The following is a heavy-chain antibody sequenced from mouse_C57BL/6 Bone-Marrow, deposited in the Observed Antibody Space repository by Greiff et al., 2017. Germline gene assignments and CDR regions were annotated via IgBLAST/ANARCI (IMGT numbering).Heavy chain of an antibody. Sequence: VKLMESGAELVRPGASVKLSCKASGYTFTDYYINWVKQRPGQGLEWIARIYPGSGNTYYNEKFKGKATLTAEKSSSTAYMQLSSLTSEDSAVYFCARGLDYDGGAMDYWGQGTSVTVSS. V-gene: IGHV1-76*01. CDR1: GYTFTDYY. CDR2: IYPGSGNT. CDR3: ARGLDYDGGAMDY. D-gene: IGHD2-4*01. J-gene: IGHJ4*01.